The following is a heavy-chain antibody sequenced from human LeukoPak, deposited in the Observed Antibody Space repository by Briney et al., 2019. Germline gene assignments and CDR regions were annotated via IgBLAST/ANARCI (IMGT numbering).Heavy chain of an antibody. D-gene: IGHD2-2*01. J-gene: IGHJ6*02. CDR1: GFTFSDYY. CDR2: ISSSGSTI. Sequence: TGGSLRLSCAASGFTFSDYYMSWIRQAPGEGLEWVSYISSSGSTIYYADSVKGRFTISRDNAKNPLYLQMNSLRAEDTAVYYCARDYCSSTSCYYYYGMDVWGQGTTVTVSS. V-gene: IGHV3-11*01. CDR3: ARDYCSSTSCYYYYGMDV.